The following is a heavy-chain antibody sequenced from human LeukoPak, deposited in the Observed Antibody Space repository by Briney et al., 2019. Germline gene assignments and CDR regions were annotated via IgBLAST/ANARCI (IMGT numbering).Heavy chain of an antibody. CDR3: ASGGAGIVAAP. V-gene: IGHV4-59*01. D-gene: IGHD6-13*01. Sequence: SETLSLTCTVSGGSISTYYWSWIRQPPGEGLEWIGYIYYSGSTNYHPSLRSRGTMSVDTSKNQFSLKLTSVSAADTAVYYCASGGAGIVAAPWGQGTMVTVSS. CDR1: GGSISTYY. J-gene: IGHJ3*01. CDR2: IYYSGST.